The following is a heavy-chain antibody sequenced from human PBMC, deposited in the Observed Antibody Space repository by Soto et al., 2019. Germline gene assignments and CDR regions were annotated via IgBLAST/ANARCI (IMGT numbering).Heavy chain of an antibody. D-gene: IGHD2-21*02. CDR2: IYYSATT. CDR3: ARQRTSVVTLAYFGV. Sequence: PETLPLTSTVTGDSIHSTSYYWGWIRQPPGKGQGWVGSIYYSATTYNIPSLRSRVSISIETSKDEFSVKLKSVTAADTALYFCARQRTSVVTLAYFGVWGPGSLVT. J-gene: IGHJ4*02. CDR1: GDSIHSTSYY. V-gene: IGHV4-39*01.